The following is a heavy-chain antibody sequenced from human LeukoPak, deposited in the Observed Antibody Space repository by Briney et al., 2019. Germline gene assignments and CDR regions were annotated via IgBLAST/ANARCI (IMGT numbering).Heavy chain of an antibody. CDR2: ISGRSTTI. J-gene: IGHJ3*02. CDR1: GFTFSSYS. D-gene: IGHD3-3*01. CDR3: ARTINFDFWSGYYGAFDI. V-gene: IGHV3-48*01. Sequence: GGSLRLSCEPSGFTFSSYSMNWVRHAPGKGLEWVSFISGRSTTISYADSVKGRFTISRDNARNSLSLQMNSLRTEDTAVYYCARTINFDFWSGYYGAFDIWGQGTMVTVSS.